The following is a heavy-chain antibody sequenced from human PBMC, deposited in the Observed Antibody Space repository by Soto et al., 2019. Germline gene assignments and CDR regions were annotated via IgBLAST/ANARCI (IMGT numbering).Heavy chain of an antibody. CDR2: INSDGSST. V-gene: IGHV3-74*01. CDR1: GFTFSSYW. CDR3: ARSGATSKRGYYYYGMDV. J-gene: IGHJ6*02. Sequence: WGSLRLSCAASGFTFSSYWIHWCRQSPVKGLVWVSRINSDGSSTSYADSVKGRFTISRDNAKNTLYLQMNSLRAEDTAVYYCARSGATSKRGYYYYGMDVWGQGTTVTVSS. D-gene: IGHD5-12*01.